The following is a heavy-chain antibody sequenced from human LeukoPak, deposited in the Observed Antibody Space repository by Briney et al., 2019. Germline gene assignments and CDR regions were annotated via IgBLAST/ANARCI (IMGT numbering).Heavy chain of an antibody. Sequence: SQTLSLTCAVSGGSISSGGYSWSWIRQPPGKGLEWIGYIYHSGSTYYNPSLKSRVTISVDRSKNQFSLKLSSVTAADTAVYYRARDRCSGGSCYFDYWGQGTLVTVSS. CDR3: ARDRCSGGSCYFDY. CDR2: IYHSGST. CDR1: GGSISSGGYS. J-gene: IGHJ4*02. V-gene: IGHV4-30-2*01. D-gene: IGHD2-15*01.